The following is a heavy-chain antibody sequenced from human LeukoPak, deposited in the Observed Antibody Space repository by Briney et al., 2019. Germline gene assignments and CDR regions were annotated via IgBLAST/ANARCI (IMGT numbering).Heavy chain of an antibody. V-gene: IGHV4-39*07. Sequence: PSETLSLTCTVSGGSINSSSYYWGWIRQPPGKGLEWIGTIYFSGSTYYNPSLKSRVTISVDSSKNQFSLKLSSVTAADTAVYYCARVGLYYYYYYMDVWGKGTTVTVSS. CDR3: ARVGLYYYYYYMDV. CDR1: GGSINSSSYY. CDR2: IYFSGST. D-gene: IGHD3-16*01. J-gene: IGHJ6*03.